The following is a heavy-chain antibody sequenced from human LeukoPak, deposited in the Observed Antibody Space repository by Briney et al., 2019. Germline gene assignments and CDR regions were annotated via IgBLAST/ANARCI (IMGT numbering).Heavy chain of an antibody. CDR3: ARGPRWSEATMYYFDY. Sequence: ASVKVSCKASGYTFTGYYMHWVRQAPGQGLEWMGWINPNSGGTNYAQKFQGRVTMTRDTSISTAYMELSRLRSDDTAVYYCARGPRWSEATMYYFDYWGQGTLVTVSS. CDR2: INPNSGGT. J-gene: IGHJ4*02. CDR1: GYTFTGYY. V-gene: IGHV1-2*02. D-gene: IGHD5-12*01.